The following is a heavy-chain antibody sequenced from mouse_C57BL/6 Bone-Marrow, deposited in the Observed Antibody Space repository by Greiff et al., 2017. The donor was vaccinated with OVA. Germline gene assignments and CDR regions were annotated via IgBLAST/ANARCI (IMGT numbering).Heavy chain of an antibody. D-gene: IGHD2-4*01. J-gene: IGHJ4*01. CDR2: INPNNGGT. CDR3: AREGDYEYDGAMDY. Sequence: VQLKESGPELVKPGASVKISCKASGYTFTDYYMNWVKQSHGKSLEWIGDINPNNGGTSYNQKFKGKATLTVDKSSSTAYMELRSLTSEDSAVYYCAREGDYEYDGAMDYWGQGTSVTVSS. V-gene: IGHV1-26*01. CDR1: GYTFTDYY.